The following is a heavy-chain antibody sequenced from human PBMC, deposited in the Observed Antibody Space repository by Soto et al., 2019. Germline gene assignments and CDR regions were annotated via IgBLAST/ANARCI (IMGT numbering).Heavy chain of an antibody. CDR2: IIPIFGTA. CDR3: AREKASTSLLTHYYYAMDV. Sequence: SVKVSCKASGGTFSSYAISWVRQAPGQGLEWMGGIIPIFGTANYAQKFQGRVTITADESTSTAYMELSSLRSEDTAVYYCAREKASTSLLTHYYYAMDVWGQGTTVTVSS. CDR1: GGTFSSYA. V-gene: IGHV1-69*13. J-gene: IGHJ6*02.